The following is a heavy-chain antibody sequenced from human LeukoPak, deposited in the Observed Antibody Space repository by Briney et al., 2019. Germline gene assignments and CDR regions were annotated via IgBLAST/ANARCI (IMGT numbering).Heavy chain of an antibody. V-gene: IGHV3-30-3*01. Sequence: PGGSLRLSCAASGFTFSSYAMHWVRQAPGKGLEWVAVISYDGSNKYYADSVKGRFTISRDNSKNTLYLQMNSLRAEDTAVYYCARDRERYSGWYDAFDIWGQGTMVTVSS. CDR1: GFTFSSYA. CDR3: ARDRERYSGWYDAFDI. CDR2: ISYDGSNK. J-gene: IGHJ3*02. D-gene: IGHD6-19*01.